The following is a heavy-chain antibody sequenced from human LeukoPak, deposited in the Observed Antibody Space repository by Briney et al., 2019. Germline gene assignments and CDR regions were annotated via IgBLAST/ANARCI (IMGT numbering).Heavy chain of an antibody. CDR1: GLTFSSYS. J-gene: IGHJ4*02. CDR2: ISSSSSTI. CDR3: ARYPHLDY. V-gene: IGHV3-48*01. Sequence: GGSLRLSCAASGLTFSSYSMNWVRQAPGKGLEWVSYISSSSSTIYYADSVKGRFTISRDNAKNSLYLQMNSLRAEDTAVYYCARYPHLDYWGQGTLVTVSS. D-gene: IGHD2-2*01.